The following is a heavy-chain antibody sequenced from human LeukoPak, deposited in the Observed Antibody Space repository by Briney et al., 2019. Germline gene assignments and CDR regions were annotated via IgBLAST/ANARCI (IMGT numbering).Heavy chain of an antibody. CDR1: GFTFSNYG. CDR3: AGDKTTGGWYEFDY. Sequence: GGSLRLSCAASGFTFSNYGITWVRQAPGKGLEWLTGINGSGGRTYYADSVKGRFTVSRDNSKNTVYLHMNSLRAEDTALYYCAGDKTTGGWYEFDYWGQGTLVTVSS. J-gene: IGHJ4*02. V-gene: IGHV3-23*01. CDR2: INGSGGRT. D-gene: IGHD6-19*01.